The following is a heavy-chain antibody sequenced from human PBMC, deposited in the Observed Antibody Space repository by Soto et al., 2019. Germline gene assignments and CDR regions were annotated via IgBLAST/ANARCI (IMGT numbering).Heavy chain of an antibody. CDR1: GYTFTGYY. V-gene: IGHV1-2*02. CDR3: ARDDRLLDILTGYSPRFGSDY. CDR2: INPNSGGT. J-gene: IGHJ4*02. D-gene: IGHD3-9*01. Sequence: GASVKVSCKASGYTFTGYYMHWVRQAPGQGLEWMGWINPNSGGTNYAQKFQGRVTMTRDTSISTAYMELSRLRSDDTAVYYCARDDRLLDILTGYSPRFGSDYWGQGTLVTVSS.